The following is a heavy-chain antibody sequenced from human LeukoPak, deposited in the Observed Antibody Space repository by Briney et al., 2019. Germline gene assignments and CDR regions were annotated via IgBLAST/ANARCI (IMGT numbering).Heavy chain of an antibody. J-gene: IGHJ4*02. Sequence: PSETLSLTCTVSGGSISSSSYYWGWIRQPPGKALEWIGSIYYSGSTYYNPSLKSRVTISIDTSKNQFSLNLNSMTAADTAVYYCASPIYSSYVVDYWGQGTLVTVSS. V-gene: IGHV4-39*01. CDR3: ASPIYSSYVVDY. D-gene: IGHD4-11*01. CDR2: IYYSGST. CDR1: GGSISSSSYY.